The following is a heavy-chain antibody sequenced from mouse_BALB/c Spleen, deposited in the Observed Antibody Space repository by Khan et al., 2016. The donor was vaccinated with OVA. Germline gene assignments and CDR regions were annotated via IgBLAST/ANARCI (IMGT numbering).Heavy chain of an antibody. V-gene: IGHV1S136*01. CDR3: ARSATDYYTLEY. CDR1: FSPFTDYV. D-gene: IGHD1-1*01. CDR2: IYPYNDDT. Sequence: VQLQQPGPAPVPPAPPFPLSFPSSFSPFTDYVMHWVRQKPGQGLEWIGYIYPYNDDTESSERFKGKATLTLDKSSSTAYMDLSGLTSADSSVYYCARSATDYYTLEYWGQGTSVTVSS. J-gene: IGHJ4*01.